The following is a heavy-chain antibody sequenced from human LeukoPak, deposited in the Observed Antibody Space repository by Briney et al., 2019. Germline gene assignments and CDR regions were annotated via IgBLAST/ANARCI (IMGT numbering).Heavy chain of an antibody. J-gene: IGHJ4*02. CDR3: ARDGVYSSGWYVDY. D-gene: IGHD6-19*01. CDR1: VYTFTGYY. Sequence: ASVTVSCKASVYTFTGYYMHWVRQAPGQGLEWMGWINPNSGGTNYAQKFQGRVTMTRDTSISTAYMELSRLRSDDTAVYYCARDGVYSSGWYVDYWGQGTLVTVSS. V-gene: IGHV1-2*02. CDR2: INPNSGGT.